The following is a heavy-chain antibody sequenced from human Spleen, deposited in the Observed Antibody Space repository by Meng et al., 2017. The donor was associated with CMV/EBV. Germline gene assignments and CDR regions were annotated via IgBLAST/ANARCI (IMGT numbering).Heavy chain of an antibody. CDR3: ARDLVGYDAFDI. J-gene: IGHJ3*02. D-gene: IGHD3-22*01. Sequence: CTASGYTFITYYIHWVRQAPGQGLEWMGRINPDGGTTTYSQKFQGGVTLTSDTSTNTVYMELSRLRYEDTAVYYCARDLVGYDAFDIWGQGTMVTVSS. CDR1: GYTFITYY. V-gene: IGHV1-46*01. CDR2: INPDGGTT.